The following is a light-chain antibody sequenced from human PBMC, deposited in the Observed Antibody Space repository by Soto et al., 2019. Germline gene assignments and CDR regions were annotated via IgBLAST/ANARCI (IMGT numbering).Light chain of an antibody. CDR3: QQYGASPWT. CDR1: QSFNSIY. CDR2: GAS. Sequence: EIGMTQSPATLSVSPGERATLSCRASQSFNSIYLAWYQQKPGQAPRLLVYGASTRATGIPARFSGSGSGTDFTLTISRLEPEDFAVYYCQQYGASPWTFGQGTKVDI. J-gene: IGKJ1*01. V-gene: IGKV3-20*01.